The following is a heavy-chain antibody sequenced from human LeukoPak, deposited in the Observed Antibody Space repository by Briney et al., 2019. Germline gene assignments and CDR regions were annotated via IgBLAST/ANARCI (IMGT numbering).Heavy chain of an antibody. Sequence: GGSLRLSCAASGFTFSSYTMSWVRQAPGKGLEWVSTITTSDGNTYYADSVKGRFTVSRDNSKNTLFLQMNSLRAEDTVVYYCTKDGGLWVSAHWGDSWGRGTLVTVSS. D-gene: IGHD7-27*01. CDR2: ITTSDGNT. V-gene: IGHV3-23*01. CDR3: TKDGGLWVSAHWGDS. J-gene: IGHJ4*02. CDR1: GFTFSSYT.